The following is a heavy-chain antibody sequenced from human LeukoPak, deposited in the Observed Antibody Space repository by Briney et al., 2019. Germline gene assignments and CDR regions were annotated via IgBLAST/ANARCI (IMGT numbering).Heavy chain of an antibody. CDR1: GFTFSSYG. CDR2: IRYDGSNK. Sequence: PGGSLRLSCAASGFTFSSYGMHWVRQAPGKGLEWVAFIRYDGSNKYYADSVKGRFTISRDNSKNTLYLQMNSLRAEDTAVYYCARAYSYAFEPWGQGTLVTVSS. CDR3: ARAYSYAFEP. J-gene: IGHJ5*02. V-gene: IGHV3-30*02. D-gene: IGHD5-18*01.